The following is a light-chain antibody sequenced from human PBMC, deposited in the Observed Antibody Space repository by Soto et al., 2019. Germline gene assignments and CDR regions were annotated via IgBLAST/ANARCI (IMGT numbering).Light chain of an antibody. CDR1: QSVSSSY. V-gene: IGKV3-20*01. CDR2: GTS. Sequence: VLTKSPDTLSWPPGERATLSCRASQSVSSSYLAWYQQTPGQAPRLLIYGTSNRATGIPDRFSCSGSGTDFNHINSSLEAEDFAVYYCQQYGNSRWTFVQETTVE. J-gene: IGKJ1*01. CDR3: QQYGNSRWT.